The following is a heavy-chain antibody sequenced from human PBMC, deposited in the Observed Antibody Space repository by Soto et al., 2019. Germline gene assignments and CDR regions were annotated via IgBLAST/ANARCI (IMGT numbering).Heavy chain of an antibody. CDR3: ARDRYCSSTSCYTEYYGMDV. V-gene: IGHV1-2*04. J-gene: IGHJ6*02. CDR2: INPKSGGT. CDR1: GYSFTDYH. D-gene: IGHD2-2*02. Sequence: ASVKVSCKASGYSFTDYHIHWVRQAPGQGLEWLGRINPKSGGTSTAQKFQGWVTMTTETSISTASMELTRLTSDDTAAYYCARDRYCSSTSCYTEYYGMDVWGQGTTVTVSS.